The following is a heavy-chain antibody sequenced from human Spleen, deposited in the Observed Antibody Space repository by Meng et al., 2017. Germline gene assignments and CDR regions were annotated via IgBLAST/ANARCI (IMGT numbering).Heavy chain of an antibody. J-gene: IGHJ4*02. D-gene: IGHD6-13*01. CDR3: ARDWSSWAFDY. V-gene: IGHV3-30*04. CDR2: ISYDGSNK. CDR1: GFTFSSYA. Sequence: QVQLVESGGGVVQPGRALRLSCAASGFTFSSYAMHWVRQAPGKGLEWVAVISYDGSNKYYADSVKGRFTISRDNSKNTLYLQMNSLRAEDTAVYYCARDWSSWAFDYWGQGTLVTVSS.